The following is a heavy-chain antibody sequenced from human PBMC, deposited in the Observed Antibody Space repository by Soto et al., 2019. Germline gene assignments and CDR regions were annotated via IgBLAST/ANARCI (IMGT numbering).Heavy chain of an antibody. CDR3: ARSRGSYYYYGMDV. CDR1: GFTVSSNY. CDR2: IYSGGST. J-gene: IGHJ6*02. Sequence: PGGSLRLSCAASGFTVSSNYMSWVRQAPGRGLEWVSIIYSGGSTYYADSVKGRFTISRDTSKNTLYLQMNSLRAEDTAVYYCARSRGSYYYYGMDVWGQGTTVTVSS. V-gene: IGHV3-66*01. D-gene: IGHD3-16*01.